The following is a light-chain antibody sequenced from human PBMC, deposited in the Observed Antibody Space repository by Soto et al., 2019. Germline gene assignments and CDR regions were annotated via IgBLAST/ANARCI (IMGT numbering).Light chain of an antibody. Sequence: EGVLTQSPVTLSLSPGERATLSCRASQSFRGLLAWYQQKPGQAPRLIIYDAYNRATGIPPRFSGSGSGTDFTLTISSLEPEDSEVYYCQQRHMWPITFGQGTRLEIK. J-gene: IGKJ5*01. CDR1: QSFRGL. V-gene: IGKV3-11*01. CDR2: DAY. CDR3: QQRHMWPIT.